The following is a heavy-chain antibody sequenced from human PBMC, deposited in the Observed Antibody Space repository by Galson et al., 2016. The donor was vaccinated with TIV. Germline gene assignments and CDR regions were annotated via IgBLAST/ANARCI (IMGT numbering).Heavy chain of an antibody. V-gene: IGHV3-15*01. D-gene: IGHD2-21*02. CDR1: GFTLSDAW. Sequence: SLRLSCAASGFTLSDAWVSWVRQAPGKGLEWVGRIKSKSDGGTTDYAAPVKGRFTISRDDSRNTLSLHMNGLKTEDTAVYYCTTPPYCGGDCWHYYFYAVDVWGQGTTVTVS. CDR2: IKSKSDGGTT. CDR3: TTPPYCGGDCWHYYFYAVDV. J-gene: IGHJ6*02.